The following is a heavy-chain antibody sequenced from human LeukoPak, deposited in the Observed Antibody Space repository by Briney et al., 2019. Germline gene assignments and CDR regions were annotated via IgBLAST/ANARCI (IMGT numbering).Heavy chain of an antibody. V-gene: IGHV3-11*06. D-gene: IGHD3-10*01. CDR3: ARDSQYGSGTSVGY. CDR1: GFTFSDYY. J-gene: IGHJ4*02. Sequence: GGSLRLSCAASGFTFSDYYMSWIRQAPGKGLEWVSYISSSSSYTNYADPVKGRFTISRDNAKNSLYLQMNSLRAEDTAVYYCARDSQYGSGTSVGYWGQGTLVTVSS. CDR2: ISSSSSYT.